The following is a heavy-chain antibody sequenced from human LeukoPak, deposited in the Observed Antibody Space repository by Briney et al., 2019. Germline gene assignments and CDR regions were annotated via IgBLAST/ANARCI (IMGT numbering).Heavy chain of an antibody. CDR3: AKEHSDAFDI. CDR1: GFTFSSYG. J-gene: IGHJ3*02. CDR2: ISYDGSNK. Sequence: PGGSLRLSCAASGFTFSSYGMHWVRQAPGKGLEWVAVISYDGSNKYYADSVKGRFTISRDNSKNTLYLQMNSLRAEDTAVYYCAKEHSDAFDIWGQGTMVTVSS. V-gene: IGHV3-30*18.